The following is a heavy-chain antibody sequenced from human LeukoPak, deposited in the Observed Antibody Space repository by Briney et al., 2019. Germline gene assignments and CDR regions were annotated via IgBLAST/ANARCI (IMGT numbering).Heavy chain of an antibody. CDR3: AKERRRSSSSGLVDY. J-gene: IGHJ4*02. D-gene: IGHD6-6*01. V-gene: IGHV3-9*01. Sequence: SLRLSCAASGFTFDDYAMHWVRPAPGKGLEWVSGISWNSGSIGYADSVKGRFTISRDNAKDSLYLQMNSLRAEDTALYYCAKERRRSSSSGLVDYWGQGTLVTVSS. CDR1: GFTFDDYA. CDR2: ISWNSGSI.